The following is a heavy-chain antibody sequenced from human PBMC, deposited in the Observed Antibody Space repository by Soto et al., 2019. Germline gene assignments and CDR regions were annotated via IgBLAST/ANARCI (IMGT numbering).Heavy chain of an antibody. V-gene: IGHV1-69*02. J-gene: IGHJ4*02. CDR2: IIPILGIA. D-gene: IGHD6-13*01. CDR3: ARGVIRVAATLDY. CDR1: GGTFSSYT. Sequence: VSCKASGGTFSSYTISWVRQAPGQGLEWMGRIIPILGIANYAQKFQGRVTITADKSTSTAYMELSSLRSEDTAVYYCARGVIRVAATLDYWGQGTLVTVSS.